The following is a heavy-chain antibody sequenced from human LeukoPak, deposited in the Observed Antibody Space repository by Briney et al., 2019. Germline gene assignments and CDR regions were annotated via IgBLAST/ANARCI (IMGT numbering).Heavy chain of an antibody. Sequence: GRSLRLSCATSRFAFSSYSFNWVRQAPGKGLEWNSYISSGSSAIYYADSVKGRFTISRDDAKNSLYLQMNSLRAEDTAVYYCARGHCSSTSCSYYYGMDVWGQGTTVTVSS. J-gene: IGHJ6*02. CDR3: ARGHCSSTSCSYYYGMDV. D-gene: IGHD2-2*01. V-gene: IGHV3-48*01. CDR1: RFAFSSYS. CDR2: ISSGSSAI.